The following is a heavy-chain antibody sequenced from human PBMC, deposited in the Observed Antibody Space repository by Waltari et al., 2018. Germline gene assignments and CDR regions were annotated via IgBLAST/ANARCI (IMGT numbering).Heavy chain of an antibody. Sequence: QVQLQQWGAGLLKPSETLSLTCAVYGGSFSGYYWSWIRQPPGKGLEWIGEINHSGSTNYNPSLKSRVTISVDTSKNQFSLKLSSVTAADTAVYYCARARLGGIDYWGQGTLVTVSS. CDR2: INHSGST. CDR1: GGSFSGYY. CDR3: ARARLGGIDY. D-gene: IGHD7-27*01. V-gene: IGHV4-34*01. J-gene: IGHJ4*02.